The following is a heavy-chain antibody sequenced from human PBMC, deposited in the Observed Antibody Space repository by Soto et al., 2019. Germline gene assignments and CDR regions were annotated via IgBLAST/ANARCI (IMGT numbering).Heavy chain of an antibody. CDR3: AHIDPEIVTVGGHGGFDY. CDR2: IYWDDDK. V-gene: IGHV2-5*02. Sequence: QITLKESGPTLVRPPQTLTLTCTFSGFSLTSGVGVGWIRQPPGKALEWLALIYWDDDKRYSPSLKNRLTITKDTSKSRVVLTMTNVGPVDTATYFCAHIDPEIVTVGGHGGFDYWGQGTLVTVSS. J-gene: IGHJ4*02. CDR1: GFSLTSGVG. D-gene: IGHD5-12*01.